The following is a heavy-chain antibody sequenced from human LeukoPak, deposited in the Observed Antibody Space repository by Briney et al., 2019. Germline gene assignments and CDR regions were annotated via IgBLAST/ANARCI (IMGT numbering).Heavy chain of an antibody. Sequence: SETLSLTCTIPGGPISSSSYYWGWIRQPPGKGLEWIGSFYYSGSTYYNTSLKSRVTISVDTSKNQFSLKLSSVTAADTAVYYCARENYDILTGYRYYFDYWGQGTLVTVSS. D-gene: IGHD3-9*01. CDR1: GGPISSSSYY. V-gene: IGHV4-39*07. CDR3: ARENYDILTGYRYYFDY. J-gene: IGHJ4*02. CDR2: FYYSGST.